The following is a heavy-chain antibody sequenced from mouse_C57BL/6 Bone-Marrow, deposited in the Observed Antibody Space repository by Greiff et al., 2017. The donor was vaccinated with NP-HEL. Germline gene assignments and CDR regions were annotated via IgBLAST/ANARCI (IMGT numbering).Heavy chain of an antibody. Sequence: VQLQQPGAELVKPGASVKMSCKASGYTFTSYWITWVKQRPGQGLEWIGDIYPGSGSTNYNEKFKSKATLTVDTSSSTAYMQLSILTSEDSSVYYCARGDLLWYPAWFAYWGQGTLVTVSA. V-gene: IGHV1-55*01. CDR1: GYTFTSYW. J-gene: IGHJ3*01. D-gene: IGHD2-1*01. CDR3: ARGDLLWYPAWFAY. CDR2: IYPGSGST.